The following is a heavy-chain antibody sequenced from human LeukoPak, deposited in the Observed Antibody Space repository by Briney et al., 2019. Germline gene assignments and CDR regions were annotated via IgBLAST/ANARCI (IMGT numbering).Heavy chain of an antibody. CDR3: ARGYLEAGDYVLLYYYYYYMDV. D-gene: IGHD4-17*01. V-gene: IGHV1-8*01. Sequence: ASVKVSCKASGYTFTSYDINWVRQATGQGLEWMGWMNPNSGDTGYAQKFQGRVTMTRNTSISTAYMELSSLRSEDTAVYYCARGYLEAGDYVLLYYYYYYMDVWGKGTTVTVSS. CDR1: GYTFTSYD. CDR2: MNPNSGDT. J-gene: IGHJ6*03.